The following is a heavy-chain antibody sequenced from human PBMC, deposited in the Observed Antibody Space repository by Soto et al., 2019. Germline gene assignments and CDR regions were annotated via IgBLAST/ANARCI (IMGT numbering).Heavy chain of an antibody. Sequence: DVQLVESGGGLIQPGESLRLSCAAFGLTISGKKYVAWVRQAPGKGLEWVSALYDVDGSFYADSVTGRFTTSSDSSKTTVYLQMNYLRPDDTAVYYCATWHEREHAFDVWGQGTTVTISS. J-gene: IGHJ3*01. CDR1: GLTISGKKY. V-gene: IGHV3-53*01. CDR2: LYDVDGS. D-gene: IGHD1-1*01. CDR3: ATWHEREHAFDV.